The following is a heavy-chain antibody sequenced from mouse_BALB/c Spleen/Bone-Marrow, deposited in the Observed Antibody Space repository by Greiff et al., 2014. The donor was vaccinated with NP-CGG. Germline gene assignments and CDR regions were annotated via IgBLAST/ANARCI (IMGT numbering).Heavy chain of an antibody. CDR1: GYTFTNYW. V-gene: IGHV1S132*01. CDR2: IFPGIGTT. Sequence: VQLQQSRAELVKPGASVKLSCKTSGYTFTNYWIQWVKQRPGQGLGWIGEIFPGIGTTYYNEKFKGKATLTIDTSSSTAYMQLSSLTSEDSAVYFCARGGNYGYWGQGTTLTVSS. CDR3: ARGGNYGY. J-gene: IGHJ2*01. D-gene: IGHD2-1*01.